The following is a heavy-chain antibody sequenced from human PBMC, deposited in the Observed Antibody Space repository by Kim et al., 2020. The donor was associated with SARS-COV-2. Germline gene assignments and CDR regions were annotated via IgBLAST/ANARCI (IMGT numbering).Heavy chain of an antibody. D-gene: IGHD2-15*01. Sequence: GSTYYSDSVKGRFTISRDNSKTTLYLQMNSRRAEDTAVYYCARGSGSYDAWGQGTLVTVSS. CDR3: ARGSGSYDA. J-gene: IGHJ5*02. CDR2: GST. V-gene: IGHV3-23*01.